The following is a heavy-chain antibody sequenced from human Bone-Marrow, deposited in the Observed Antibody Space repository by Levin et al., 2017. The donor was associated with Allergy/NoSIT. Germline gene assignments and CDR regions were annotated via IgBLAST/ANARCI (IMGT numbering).Heavy chain of an antibody. CDR3: ATDYYLSGFYDY. J-gene: IGHJ4*02. V-gene: IGHV1-24*01. CDR2: FDPEDGET. Sequence: ASVKVSCKVSGTNLSEVSMHWVRQAPGKGLEWMGGFDPEDGETIYAQKFQGRVTMTEDTSTDTVYMELSSLRSEDTAVFFCATDYYLSGFYDYWGQGTLVTVSS. D-gene: IGHD3-22*01. CDR1: GTNLSEVS.